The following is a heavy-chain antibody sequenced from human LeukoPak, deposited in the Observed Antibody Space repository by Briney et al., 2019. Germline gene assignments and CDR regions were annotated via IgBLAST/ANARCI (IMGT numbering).Heavy chain of an antibody. CDR3: ASHIVVVPAAMYYNYYGMDV. D-gene: IGHD2-2*01. Sequence: SETLSLTCTVSGGSVSSGSYYWSWIRQPPGKGLEWIGYIYYSGSTNYNPSLKSRVTISVDTSKNQFSLKLSSVTAADTAVYYCASHIVVVPAAMYYNYYGMDVWGKGTTVTVSS. CDR2: IYYSGST. CDR1: GGSVSSGSYY. V-gene: IGHV4-61*01. J-gene: IGHJ6*04.